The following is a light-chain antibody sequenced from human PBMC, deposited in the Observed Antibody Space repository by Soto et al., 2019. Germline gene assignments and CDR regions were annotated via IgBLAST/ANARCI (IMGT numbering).Light chain of an antibody. CDR2: AAS. CDR1: QTIMTY. CDR3: QQSYNAPQS. Sequence: DIQMTQSPSSLSASVGDEVTITCRASQTIMTYLNWYQLKPGKPPRLLIYAASSLQSGVPSRFSGSGSGTDFTLTLSSLHPEDFATYSCQQSYNAPQSFGRGTKVEIK. V-gene: IGKV1-39*01. J-gene: IGKJ1*01.